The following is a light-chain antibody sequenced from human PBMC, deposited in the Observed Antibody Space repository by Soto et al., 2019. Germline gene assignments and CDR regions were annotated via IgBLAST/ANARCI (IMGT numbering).Light chain of an antibody. J-gene: IGKJ4*01. CDR2: AAS. CDR1: QGISSY. V-gene: IGKV1-8*01. Sequence: IQMTQSPSAMSASVGDRVTITCRASQGISSYLAWYQQKPGKAPKLLIYAASTLQSGVPSRFSGSGSGTDFTLTISCLQSEDFATYYCQQYYGYPLTFGGGTKVDI. CDR3: QQYYGYPLT.